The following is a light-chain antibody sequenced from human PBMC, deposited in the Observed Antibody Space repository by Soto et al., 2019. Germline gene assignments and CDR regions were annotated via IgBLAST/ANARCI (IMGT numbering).Light chain of an antibody. CDR2: EVS. CDR1: SSDVGGYNY. J-gene: IGLJ2*01. CDR3: CSYTSSSTLV. V-gene: IGLV2-14*01. Sequence: QSVLTQPASVSGSPGQSITISCTGTSSDVGGYNYVSWYQQHPGKAPKLMIYEVSNRPSGVSNRFSGSKSDNTASLTISGLQAEDEADYYCCSYTSSSTLVFGGGTKLTVL.